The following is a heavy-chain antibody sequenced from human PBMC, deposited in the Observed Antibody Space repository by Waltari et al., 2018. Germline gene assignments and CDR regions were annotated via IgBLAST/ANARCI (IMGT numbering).Heavy chain of an antibody. CDR2: IYTSGST. J-gene: IGHJ4*02. CDR3: ARASYRYGDYVFDY. V-gene: IGHV4-4*09. Sequence: QMQLQESGPGLVKPSETLSLTCTVSGGSISSYYWSWIRQPPGKGLEWIGYIYTSGSTNYNPSLKSRVTISVDTSKNQFSLKLSSVTAADTAVYYCARASYRYGDYVFDYWGQGTLVTVSS. CDR1: GGSISSYY. D-gene: IGHD4-17*01.